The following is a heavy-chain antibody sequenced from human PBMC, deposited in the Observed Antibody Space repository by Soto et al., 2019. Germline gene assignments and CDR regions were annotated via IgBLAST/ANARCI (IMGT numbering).Heavy chain of an antibody. V-gene: IGHV1-69*02. CDR1: GGTFSSYT. CDR3: ARVGGWYVPDY. D-gene: IGHD6-19*01. CDR2: IIPILGIA. Sequence: ASVKVSCKASGGTFSSYTISWVRQAPGQGLEWMGRIIPILGIANYAQKLQGRVTITRDTSASTAYMELSSLRSEDTAVYYCARVGGWYVPDYWGQGTLVTVSS. J-gene: IGHJ4*02.